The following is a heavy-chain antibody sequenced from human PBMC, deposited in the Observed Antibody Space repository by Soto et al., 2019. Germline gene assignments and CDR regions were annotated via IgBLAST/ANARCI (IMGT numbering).Heavy chain of an antibody. CDR1: GDSINSGGSY. D-gene: IGHD3-16*01. CDR3: ARHTLTVYYFDY. V-gene: IGHV4-31*03. Sequence: QLQLQESGPGLVKPSQTLSLTCTVSGDSINSGGSYWSWIRQHPGKGLEWIGYLSYSGSTYYNPSLKSRVTMSLDTSKNQFSLKLSSVTAADTAVYYCARHTLTVYYFDYWGQGTLVTVSS. CDR2: LSYSGST. J-gene: IGHJ4*02.